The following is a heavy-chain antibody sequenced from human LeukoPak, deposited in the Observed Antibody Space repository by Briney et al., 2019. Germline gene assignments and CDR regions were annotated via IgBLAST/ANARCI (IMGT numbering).Heavy chain of an antibody. CDR2: IYYSGST. CDR3: ARGRKYSSSPIRGYYFDY. J-gene: IGHJ4*02. CDR1: GGSISSYY. V-gene: IGHV4-59*01. Sequence: SETLSLTCTVSGGSISSYYWSWIRQPPGKGLEWIGYIYYSGSTNYNPSLKSRVTISVDTSKNQFSLKLSSVTAADTAVNYCARGRKYSSSPIRGYYFDYWGQGTLVTVSS. D-gene: IGHD6-6*01.